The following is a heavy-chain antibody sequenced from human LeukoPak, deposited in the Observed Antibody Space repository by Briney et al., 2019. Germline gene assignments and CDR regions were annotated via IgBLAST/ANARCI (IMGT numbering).Heavy chain of an antibody. CDR1: GGSISSGDYY. J-gene: IGHJ2*01. V-gene: IGHV4-30-4*01. D-gene: IGHD5-12*01. CDR2: IYYSGST. Sequence: SQTLSLTCTVSGGSISSGDYYWSWIRQPPGKGLEWIGYIYYSGSTYYNPSLKSRLTISVDTSKNQSSLKLTSVTAADTAVYYCARARSGYQDWYFDLWGRGTLVTVSS. CDR3: ARARSGYQDWYFDL.